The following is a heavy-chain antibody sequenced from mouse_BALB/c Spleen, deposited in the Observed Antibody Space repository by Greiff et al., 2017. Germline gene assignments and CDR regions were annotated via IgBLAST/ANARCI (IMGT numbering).Heavy chain of an antibody. Sequence: QVQLQQSGPGLVAPSQSLSITCTVSGFSLTSYGVHWVRQPPGKGLEWLGVIWAGGSTNYNSALMSRLSISKDNSKSQVFLKMNSLQTDDTAMYYCARGGSVVPSDWYFDVWGAGTTVTVSS. V-gene: IGHV2-9*02. D-gene: IGHD1-1*01. CDR1: GFSLTSYG. CDR3: ARGGSVVPSDWYFDV. J-gene: IGHJ1*01. CDR2: IWAGGST.